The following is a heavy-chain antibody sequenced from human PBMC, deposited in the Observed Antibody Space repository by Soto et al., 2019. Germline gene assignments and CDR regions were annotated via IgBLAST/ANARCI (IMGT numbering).Heavy chain of an antibody. V-gene: IGHV1-18*01. CDR2: ISAYNGNT. CDR1: GYTFTSYG. J-gene: IGHJ5*02. Sequence: GASVKVSCKASGYTFTSYGISWVRQAPGQGLEWMGWISAYNGNTNYAQKLQGRVTMTTDTSTSTAYMELRSLRSDDTAVYYCARAHYSSGWDVVGNWFDPWGQGTLVTVSS. CDR3: ARAHYSSGWDVVGNWFDP. D-gene: IGHD6-19*01.